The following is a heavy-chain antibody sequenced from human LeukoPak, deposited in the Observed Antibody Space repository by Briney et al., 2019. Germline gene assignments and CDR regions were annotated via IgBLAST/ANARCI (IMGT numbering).Heavy chain of an antibody. V-gene: IGHV3-9*01. D-gene: IGHD1-7*01. CDR3: ARSSRELRGYAPWELMPPFDY. Sequence: GGSLRLSCAASGFTFDDYAMHWVRQAPGRGLEWVSGTSWNSGSVGYADSVKGRFTISRDNSKNTLYLQMNSLRAEDTAVYYCARSSRELRGYAPWELMPPFDYWGQGTLVTVSS. CDR2: TSWNSGSV. CDR1: GFTFDDYA. J-gene: IGHJ4*02.